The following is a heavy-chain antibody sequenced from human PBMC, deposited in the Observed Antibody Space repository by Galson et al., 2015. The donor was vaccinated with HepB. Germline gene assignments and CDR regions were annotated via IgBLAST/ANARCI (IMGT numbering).Heavy chain of an antibody. J-gene: IGHJ4*02. CDR2: IYSGGTT. CDR3: ATNKLYDSGWSEDN. CDR1: GFTVSASF. Sequence: SLRLSCAASGFTVSASFMSWVRQAPGKGLEWVSIIYSGGTTHYSDSVKGRFTIFRDNSKNTLYLQMSSLRAEDTAVYYCATNKLYDSGWSEDNWGQGTLVTVSS. D-gene: IGHD6-19*01. V-gene: IGHV3-66*01.